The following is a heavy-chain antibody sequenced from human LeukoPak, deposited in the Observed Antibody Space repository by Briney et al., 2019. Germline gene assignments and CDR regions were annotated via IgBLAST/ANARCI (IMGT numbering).Heavy chain of an antibody. CDR2: IIPIFGTA. D-gene: IGHD3-22*01. CDR3: AREATYYYDSSGYYYYYGMDV. Sequence: ASVRVSCKASGGIFSSYAISWVRQAPGQGLEWMGGIIPIFGTANYAQKFQGRVTITTDESTSTAYMELRSLRSDDTAVYYCAREATYYYDSSGYYYYYGMDVWGQGTTVTVSS. V-gene: IGHV1-69*05. J-gene: IGHJ6*02. CDR1: GGIFSSYA.